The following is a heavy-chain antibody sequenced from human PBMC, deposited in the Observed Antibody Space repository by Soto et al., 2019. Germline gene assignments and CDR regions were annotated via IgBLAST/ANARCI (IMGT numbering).Heavy chain of an antibody. CDR3: ATSVGIAPTGEDGMDV. Sequence: QVQLVQSGAEVEKPGSSVRVSCKSSAGTFSTSAIGWVRQAPGQGLEWMGGIIPFFGTANYAQKFQDRVTITADESTSTAYIDLRSLTSEDTAIYYCATSVGIAPTGEDGMDVWGQGTSVTVSS. J-gene: IGHJ6*02. CDR2: IIPFFGTA. CDR1: AGTFSTSA. V-gene: IGHV1-69*01. D-gene: IGHD2-8*02.